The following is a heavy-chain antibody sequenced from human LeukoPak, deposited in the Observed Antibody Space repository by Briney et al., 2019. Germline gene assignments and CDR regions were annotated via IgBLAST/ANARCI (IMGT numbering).Heavy chain of an antibody. Sequence: SQTLSLTCAISGDSVSSNNAAWNWIRQSPWRSLEWLGRTYHRSTWYDDYVVSVRSRLTITPDISKNQVSLQLNSVTPEDTAVYYCTREVAGTGGFDYWGQGITVTVSS. D-gene: IGHD6-13*01. CDR2: TYHRSTWYD. J-gene: IGHJ4*02. V-gene: IGHV6-1*01. CDR3: TREVAGTGGFDY. CDR1: GDSVSSNNAA.